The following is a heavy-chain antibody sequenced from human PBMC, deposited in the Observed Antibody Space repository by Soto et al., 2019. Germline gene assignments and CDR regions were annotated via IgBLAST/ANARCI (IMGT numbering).Heavy chain of an antibody. CDR3: AKERYYDILTGPENYYYHYGMDV. V-gene: IGHV3-23*01. Sequence: GRSLRLSCAASGFTFSSYAMSWVRQAPGKGLEWVSDITGSGGYTFYADSVTGRFTISRDNSKNTLYLQMSSLRAEDTAVYYCAKERYYDILTGPENYYYHYGMDVWGQGTTVTVSS. J-gene: IGHJ6*02. CDR1: GFTFSSYA. CDR2: ITGSGGYT. D-gene: IGHD3-9*01.